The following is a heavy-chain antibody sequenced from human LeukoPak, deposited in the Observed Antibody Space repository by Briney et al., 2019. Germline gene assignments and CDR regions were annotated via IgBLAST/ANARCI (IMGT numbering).Heavy chain of an antibody. V-gene: IGHV1-69*13. J-gene: IGHJ5*02. Sequence: ASVKVSCKASGGTFSSYAISWVRQAPGQGLEWMGGIIPIFGTANYAQKFQGRVTITADESTSTAYMELSSLRSEDTAVYYCARSPYRAAIPRFDPWGQGTLVTVSS. D-gene: IGHD2-2*02. CDR1: GGTFSSYA. CDR3: ARSPYRAAIPRFDP. CDR2: IIPIFGTA.